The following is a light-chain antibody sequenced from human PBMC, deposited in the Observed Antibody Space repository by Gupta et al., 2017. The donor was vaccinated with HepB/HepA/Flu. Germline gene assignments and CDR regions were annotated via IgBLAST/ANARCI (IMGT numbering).Light chain of an antibody. Sequence: QSVLTLPTAGSRAPGQGVTISCTGSSSNIGAGYDVHWDQQLPGTARSLLIYGNSKRPSGVSERFSGSKSDTSTSLAITELKAEDEADYYCQSDDSSPSVVFGGGTKLTVL. CDR1: SSNIGAGYD. CDR2: GNS. J-gene: IGLJ2*01. CDR3: QSDDSSPSVV. V-gene: IGLV1-40*01.